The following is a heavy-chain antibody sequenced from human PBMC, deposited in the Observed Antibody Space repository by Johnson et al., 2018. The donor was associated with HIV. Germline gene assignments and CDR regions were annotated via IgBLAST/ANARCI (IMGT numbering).Heavy chain of an antibody. V-gene: IGHV3-48*01. CDR2: ISGSGNSI. CDR1: GFTFSSYA. J-gene: IGHJ3*02. Sequence: VHLVESGGGVVQPGRSLRLSCAASGFTFSSYAMHWVRQAPGKGLEWVSYISGSGNSIYYADSVKGRFTISRENSKNTVYLQLNSLRAEDTAVYYCARGGQLVLDAFDIWGQGTMVTVSS. D-gene: IGHD6-6*01. CDR3: ARGGQLVLDAFDI.